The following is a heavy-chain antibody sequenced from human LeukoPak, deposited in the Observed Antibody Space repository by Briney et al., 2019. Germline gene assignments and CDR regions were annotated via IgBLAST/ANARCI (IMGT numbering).Heavy chain of an antibody. Sequence: PGGSLRLSCAASGFSFDDYGMSWVRQAPGKGLEWVFYINWNGGSTSYADSVKGRFTISRDNAKNSLYLQMNSLRAEDTALYYCARVGYCSGGSCYSAFAFDIWGQGTMVTVPS. D-gene: IGHD2-15*01. CDR3: ARVGYCSGGSCYSAFAFDI. CDR1: GFSFDDYG. J-gene: IGHJ3*02. CDR2: INWNGGST. V-gene: IGHV3-20*04.